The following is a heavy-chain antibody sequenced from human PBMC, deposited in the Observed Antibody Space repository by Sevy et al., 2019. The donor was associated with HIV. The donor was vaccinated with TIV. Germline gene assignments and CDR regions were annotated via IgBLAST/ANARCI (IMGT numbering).Heavy chain of an antibody. D-gene: IGHD6-13*01. V-gene: IGHV3-30-3*01. J-gene: IGHJ4*02. Sequence: GGSLRLSCAASGFTFSSYAMHWVRQAPGKGLEWVAVISYDGSNKYYADSVKGRFTISRDNSKNTLYLQMNSLRAEDTAVYYCARGPFIAAAGTAYFDYWGQGTLVTVSS. CDR2: ISYDGSNK. CDR1: GFTFSSYA. CDR3: ARGPFIAAAGTAYFDY.